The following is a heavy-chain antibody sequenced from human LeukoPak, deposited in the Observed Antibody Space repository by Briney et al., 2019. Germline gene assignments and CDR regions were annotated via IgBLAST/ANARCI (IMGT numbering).Heavy chain of an antibody. V-gene: IGHV1-2*02. Sequence: ASVEVSCKASGYTFTGCYMHWVRQAPGQGLEWMGWINPSSGGTNYAQKFQGRVTVTRDTSISTAYMDLSRLRSDDTAVYYCARAGVWDDSDSSGYHNAAFDIWGQGTMVTVSS. CDR3: ARAGVWDDSDSSGYHNAAFDI. D-gene: IGHD3-22*01. CDR1: GYTFTGCY. CDR2: INPSSGGT. J-gene: IGHJ3*02.